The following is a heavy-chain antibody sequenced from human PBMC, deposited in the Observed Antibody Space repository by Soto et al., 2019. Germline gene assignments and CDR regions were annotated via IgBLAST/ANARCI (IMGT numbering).Heavy chain of an antibody. CDR1: GFTFSSYA. V-gene: IGHV3-23*01. CDR2: ISGSGGST. J-gene: IGHJ4*02. Sequence: GGSLRLSCAASGFTFSSYAMSWVRQATGKGLEWVSAISGSGGSTYYADSVKGRFTISRDNSKSTLYLQMNSLRAEDTAVYYCAKDIAARPALFDYWGQGTLVTVSS. D-gene: IGHD6-6*01. CDR3: AKDIAARPALFDY.